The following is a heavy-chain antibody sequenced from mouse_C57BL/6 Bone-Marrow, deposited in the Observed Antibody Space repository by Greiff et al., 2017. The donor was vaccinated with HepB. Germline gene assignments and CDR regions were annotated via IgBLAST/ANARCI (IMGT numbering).Heavy chain of an antibody. CDR3: VRHESSYDYEDYYAMDY. CDR1: GFSFNTYA. V-gene: IGHV10-1*01. CDR2: IRSKSNNYAT. D-gene: IGHD2-4*01. J-gene: IGHJ4*01. Sequence: EVQLVESGGGLVQPKGSLKLSCAASGFSFNTYAMNWVRQAPGKGLEWVARIRSKSNNYATYYADSVKERFTISRDDSESMLYLQMNNVKTEDTARYYCVRHESSYDYEDYYAMDYWGQGTSVTVSS.